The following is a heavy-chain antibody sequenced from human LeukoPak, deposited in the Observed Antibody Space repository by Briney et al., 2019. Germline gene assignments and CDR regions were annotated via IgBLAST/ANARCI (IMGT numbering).Heavy chain of an antibody. CDR1: GFTFDDYA. V-gene: IGHV3-9*01. J-gene: IGHJ4*02. CDR2: ISWNSGSI. Sequence: PGGPLRLSCAASGFTFDDYAMHWVRQAPGKGLEWVSGISWNSGSIGYADSVKDRFTISRDNAKNSLYLQMNSLRAEDTALYYCAKDSGDILLGPLGYWGQGTLVTVSS. D-gene: IGHD3-9*01. CDR3: AKDSGDILLGPLGY.